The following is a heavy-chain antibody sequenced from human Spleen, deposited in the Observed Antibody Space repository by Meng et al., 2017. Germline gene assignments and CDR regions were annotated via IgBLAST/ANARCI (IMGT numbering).Heavy chain of an antibody. CDR3: VRIFDS. Sequence: QVQVLESGPGWVKHSGTLSLPCAVSVVSIVTTDWWGLVRQPPGKVLEWSGEIHLGGRPNYSPSLKSRVTISVDKSNNELSLKLTSVTAADTAVYFCVRIFDSRAQGTLVTVSS. V-gene: IGHV4-4*02. J-gene: IGHJ4*02. CDR2: IHLGGRP. CDR1: VVSIVTTDW.